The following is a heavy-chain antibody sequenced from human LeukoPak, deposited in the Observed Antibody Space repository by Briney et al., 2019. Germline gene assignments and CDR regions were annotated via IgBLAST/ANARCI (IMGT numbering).Heavy chain of an antibody. CDR3: ARGAVRFLEWNDAFDI. V-gene: IGHV3-74*01. Sequence: GGSLRLSCAASGFTFSSYWMHWVRQAPGKGLVWVSRINSDGSSTSYAGSVKGRFTISRDNAKNTLYLQMNSLRAEDTAVYYCARGAVRFLEWNDAFDIWGQGTMVTVSS. D-gene: IGHD3-3*01. CDR1: GFTFSSYW. CDR2: INSDGSST. J-gene: IGHJ3*02.